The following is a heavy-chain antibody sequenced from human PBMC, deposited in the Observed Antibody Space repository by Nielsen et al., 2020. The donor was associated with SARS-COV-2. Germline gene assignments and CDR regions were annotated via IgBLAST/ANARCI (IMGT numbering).Heavy chain of an antibody. CDR3: AREIRDTIYYYYYGMDV. D-gene: IGHD5-18*01. V-gene: IGHV1-3*01. Sequence: ASVKVSCKASGGTFSSYAISWVRQAPGQRLEWMGWINAGNGNSKYSQKFQGRVTITRDTSASTAYMELSSLRSEDTAVYYCAREIRDTIYYYYYGMDVWGQGTTVTVSS. CDR2: INAGNGNS. CDR1: GGTFSSYA. J-gene: IGHJ6*02.